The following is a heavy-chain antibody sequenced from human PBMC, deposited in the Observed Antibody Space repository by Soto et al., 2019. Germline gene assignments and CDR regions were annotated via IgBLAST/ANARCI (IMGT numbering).Heavy chain of an antibody. D-gene: IGHD3-10*01. CDR3: ARGRVSERYGSGSYYNVGGYYYYYYYMDV. V-gene: IGHV1-8*01. CDR1: GYTFTSYD. Sequence: ASVKVSCKASGYTFTSYDINWVRQATGQGLEWMGWMNPNSGNTGYAQKFQGRVTMTRNTSISTAYMELSSLRSEDTAVYYCARGRVSERYGSGSYYNVGGYYYYYYYMDVWGKGTTVTVSS. CDR2: MNPNSGNT. J-gene: IGHJ6*03.